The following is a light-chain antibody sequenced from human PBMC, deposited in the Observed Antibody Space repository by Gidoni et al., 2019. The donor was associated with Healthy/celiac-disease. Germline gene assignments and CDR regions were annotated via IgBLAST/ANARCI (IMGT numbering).Light chain of an antibody. CDR2: EGS. Sequence: QSALTQPASVSGSPGQSIPISCTGTSSDVGSSNLVSWYQQHPVKSPKLMIYEGSKRPSGVSNRFSGSKSGNTASLTISVLQAEDEADYYCCSYAGSSTVVFGGGTKLPVL. V-gene: IGLV2-23*01. CDR3: CSYAGSSTVV. CDR1: SSDVGSSNL. J-gene: IGLJ2*01.